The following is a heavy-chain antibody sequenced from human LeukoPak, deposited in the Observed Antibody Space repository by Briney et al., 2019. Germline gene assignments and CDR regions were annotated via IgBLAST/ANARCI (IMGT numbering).Heavy chain of an antibody. CDR3: AKDLIGTYYDILTGYFTYGMDV. Sequence: SGGSLRLSCAASGFTFSSYAMSRVRQAPGKGLEWVSAISGSGGSTYYADSVKGRFTISRDNSKNTLYLQMNSLRAEDTAVYYCAKDLIGTYYDILTGYFTYGMDVWGQGTTVTVSS. J-gene: IGHJ6*02. CDR2: ISGSGGST. D-gene: IGHD3-9*01. V-gene: IGHV3-23*01. CDR1: GFTFSSYA.